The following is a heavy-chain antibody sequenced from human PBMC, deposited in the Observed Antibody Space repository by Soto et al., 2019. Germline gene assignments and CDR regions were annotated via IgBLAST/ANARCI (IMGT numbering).Heavy chain of an antibody. CDR1: GFTFSSYS. Sequence: EVQLVESGGGLVQPGGSLRLSCAASGFTFSSYSMNWVRQAPGKGLEWVSYISSSSSTIYYADSVKGRFTISRDNAKNSLDLQMNSLRDEDTAVYYCARDKSRYSSGWYQGRYYYYGMDVWGQGTTVTVSS. CDR3: ARDKSRYSSGWYQGRYYYYGMDV. V-gene: IGHV3-48*02. CDR2: ISSSSSTI. D-gene: IGHD6-19*01. J-gene: IGHJ6*02.